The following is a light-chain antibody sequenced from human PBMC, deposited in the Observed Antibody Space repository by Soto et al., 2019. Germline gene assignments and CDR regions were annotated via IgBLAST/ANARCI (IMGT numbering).Light chain of an antibody. J-gene: IGKJ5*01. CDR2: GAS. CDR1: QSINRD. Sequence: EIVMTQSPATLSVSPGESATLTCRASQSINRDLAWYVQKPGQAPRRVVYGASTWATGVPPRFTGSGSGTEFTLTISGLQSEEFAVYYCQQYKSWPITFGQGTRLENK. CDR3: QQYKSWPIT. V-gene: IGKV3D-15*01.